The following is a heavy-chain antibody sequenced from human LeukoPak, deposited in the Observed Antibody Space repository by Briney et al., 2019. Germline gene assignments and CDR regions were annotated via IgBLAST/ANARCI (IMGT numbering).Heavy chain of an antibody. CDR2: VYKDGKM. CDR1: GFAVSSTY. CDR3: ASRHCSGGDCYFAGADPFDH. V-gene: IGHV3-53*01. J-gene: IGHJ4*02. D-gene: IGHD2-21*01. Sequence: GGSLRLSCAASGFAVSSTYMSWVRQSPGKGLEWVSVVYKDGKMFYIDSVKGRFAISRDTSKNTVYLQMNNLRAEDTAVYYCASRHCSGGDCYFAGADPFDHWGQGTLVTVSS.